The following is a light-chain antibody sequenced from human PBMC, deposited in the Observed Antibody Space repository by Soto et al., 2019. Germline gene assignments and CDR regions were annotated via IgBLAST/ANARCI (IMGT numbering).Light chain of an antibody. CDR1: SSNIGSNT. V-gene: IGLV1-44*01. J-gene: IGLJ2*01. CDR2: EVS. Sequence: QSVLTQPPSASGTPGQRVTISCSGSSSNIGSNTVNWYQQLPGTAPKLMIYEVSKRPSGVPDRFSGSKSGNTASLTVSGLQAEDEADYYCSSYAGSNNVFGGGTKLTVL. CDR3: SSYAGSNNV.